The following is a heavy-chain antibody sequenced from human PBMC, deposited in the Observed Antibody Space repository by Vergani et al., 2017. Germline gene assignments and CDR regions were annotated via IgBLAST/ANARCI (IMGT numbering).Heavy chain of an antibody. J-gene: IGHJ4*02. CDR1: GFALNRHA. CDR3: VRDRGLCAGGRCYTEAWDY. CDR2: ISFDGTNE. Sequence: QVQLVESGGGVVQPGTSLRLSCVVPGFALNRHAMYWVPQAPGKGVEWVVGISFDGTNEYYPDLVKGRFTISRDIAKNTLYLQVRSLRLEDTGVYHCVRDRGLCAGGRCYTEAWDYWGQGTPVTVSS. V-gene: IGHV3-30-3*01. D-gene: IGHD2-2*02.